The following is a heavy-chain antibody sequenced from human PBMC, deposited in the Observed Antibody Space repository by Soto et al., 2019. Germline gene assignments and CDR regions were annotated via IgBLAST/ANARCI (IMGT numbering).Heavy chain of an antibody. V-gene: IGHV3-30*18. Sequence: QVQLVESGGGVVQPGRSLRLSCAASGFTFSSYGMHWVRQAPGKGLDLVAVISYDGSNQYYADSVKGRFTISRDNSKNTLYLQINSLEADDTAVYHCAKEKARVAMAVHFDYWGQGTLVTVSS. CDR1: GFTFSSYG. CDR3: AKEKARVAMAVHFDY. D-gene: IGHD6-19*01. J-gene: IGHJ4*02. CDR2: ISYDGSNQ.